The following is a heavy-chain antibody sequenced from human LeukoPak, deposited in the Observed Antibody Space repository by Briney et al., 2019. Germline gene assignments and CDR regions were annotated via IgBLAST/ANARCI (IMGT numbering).Heavy chain of an antibody. CDR2: INTDGSST. D-gene: IGHD4-23*01. Sequence: GGSLRLSCAASGFTFSDYWMHWVRKAPGKGLVWVSHINTDGSSTFYADSVKGRFTISRDNAKNTLYLQMNSLRAEDTAVYYCARDHYGGNSGYWGPGTLVTVSS. CDR3: ARDHYGGNSGY. V-gene: IGHV3-74*01. J-gene: IGHJ4*02. CDR1: GFTFSDYW.